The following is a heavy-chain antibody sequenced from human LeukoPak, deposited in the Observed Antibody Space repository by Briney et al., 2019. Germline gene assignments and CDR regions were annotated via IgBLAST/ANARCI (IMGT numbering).Heavy chain of an antibody. D-gene: IGHD2-15*01. CDR2: IYYSGTT. CDR1: GGSISSYY. V-gene: IGHV4-59*08. Sequence: KPSETLSLTCTVSGGSISSYYWSWIRQPPGKGLEWIGYIYYSGTTNYNPSLKSRVAISVDTSKNQFSLRLTSVTAADTAVYFCARLPSGGTRLDYWGQGTLVTASS. CDR3: ARLPSGGTRLDY. J-gene: IGHJ4*02.